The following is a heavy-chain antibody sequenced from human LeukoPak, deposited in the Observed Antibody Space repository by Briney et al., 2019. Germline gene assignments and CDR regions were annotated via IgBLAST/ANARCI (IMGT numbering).Heavy chain of an antibody. CDR1: GGSISSYY. J-gene: IGHJ4*02. Sequence: SETLSLTCTVSGGSISSYYWSWIRQPPGKGLEWIGYIYYSGSTNYNPSLKSRVTISVDTSKNQFSLKLSSVTAADTAVYYCARTSEYSSSYGYWGQGTLVTVSS. CDR2: IYYSGST. D-gene: IGHD6-6*01. CDR3: ARTSEYSSSYGY. V-gene: IGHV4-59*12.